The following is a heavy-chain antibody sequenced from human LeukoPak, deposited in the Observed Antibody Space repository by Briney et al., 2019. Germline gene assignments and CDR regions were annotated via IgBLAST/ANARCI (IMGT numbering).Heavy chain of an antibody. CDR1: GASISSYY. J-gene: IGHJ5*02. CDR3: AREAAAGHLDP. V-gene: IGHV4-59*12. D-gene: IGHD6-13*01. Sequence: SETLCLTCTVSGASISSYYWSWIRQPPGKGLEWIGYIYYSGSPNYNPSLKSRVTISEDTSKNQFSLKLSSVTAADTAVYYCAREAAAGHLDPWGQGTLVTVSS. CDR2: IYYSGSP.